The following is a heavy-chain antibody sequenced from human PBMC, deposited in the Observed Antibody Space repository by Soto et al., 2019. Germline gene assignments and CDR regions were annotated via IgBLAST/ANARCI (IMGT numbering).Heavy chain of an antibody. V-gene: IGHV1-58*02. CDR3: AAVIGRTVVSPYGMDV. D-gene: IGHD2-15*01. Sequence: SVKVSCKASGFAFTSSAMQWVRQARGQRLEWKGRIVVGSGNTNYAQKFQERVTITRDMSTSTAYMELSSLRSEDTAVYYCAAVIGRTVVSPYGMDVWGQGTTVTVSS. CDR1: GFAFTSSA. CDR2: IVVGSGNT. J-gene: IGHJ6*02.